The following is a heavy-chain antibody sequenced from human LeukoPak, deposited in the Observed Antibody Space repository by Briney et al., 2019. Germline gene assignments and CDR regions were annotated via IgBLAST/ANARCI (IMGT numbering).Heavy chain of an antibody. D-gene: IGHD3-16*02. J-gene: IGHJ4*02. CDR3: ARYIWGSYPTFEDY. Sequence: SETLSLTCTVSGGSISSYYWSWIRQPPGKGLEWIGYVYFSGSTNYSPSLTNYNPSLKSRVTISGDTSKNQFSLKLSSVTAADTAVYYCARYIWGSYPTFEDYWGQGTLVTVSS. CDR2: VYFSGSTNYSPSLT. V-gene: IGHV4-59*01. CDR1: GGSISSYY.